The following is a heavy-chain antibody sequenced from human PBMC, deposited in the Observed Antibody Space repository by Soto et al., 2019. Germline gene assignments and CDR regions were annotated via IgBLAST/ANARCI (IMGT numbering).Heavy chain of an antibody. J-gene: IGHJ4*02. V-gene: IGHV1-69*12. D-gene: IGHD2-15*01. CDR1: VGTFSSYA. CDR3: ARESRYCSGGSCYFLPGIDY. Sequence: QVQLVQSGAEVKKPGSSVKVSCKASVGTFSSYAISWVRQAPGQGLEWMGGIIPIFGTANYAQKFQGRVTITADESTSTAYMELSSLRSEDTAVYSCARESRYCSGGSCYFLPGIDYWGQGTLVTVSS. CDR2: IIPIFGTA.